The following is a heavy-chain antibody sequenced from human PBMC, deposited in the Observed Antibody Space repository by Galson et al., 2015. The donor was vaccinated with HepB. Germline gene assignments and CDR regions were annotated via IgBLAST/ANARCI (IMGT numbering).Heavy chain of an antibody. D-gene: IGHD2-2*01. CDR3: ARGVEYCSSTSCYHYYYYGMDV. Sequence: SVKVSCKASGYTFTGYYMHWVRQAPGQGLEWMGWINTNTGNPTYAQGFTGRFVFSLDTSVSTAYLQISSLKAEDTAVYYCARGVEYCSSTSCYHYYYYGMDVWGQGTTVTVSS. J-gene: IGHJ6*02. V-gene: IGHV7-4-1*02. CDR2: INTNTGNP. CDR1: GYTFTGYY.